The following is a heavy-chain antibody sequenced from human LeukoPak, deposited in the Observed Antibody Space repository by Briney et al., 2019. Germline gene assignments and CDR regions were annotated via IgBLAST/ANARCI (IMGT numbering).Heavy chain of an antibody. Sequence: PGGSLRLSCAASEFTFSNHGLNWVRQAPGKGLEWVSAISDGGETFYADSVKGRFTISRDNSKNTLYLQMNSLRAVDTALYYCATSFTRISILMQKWGQGALVTVSS. CDR2: ISDGGET. D-gene: IGHD2-8*01. J-gene: IGHJ4*02. CDR1: EFTFSNHG. CDR3: ATSFTRISILMQK. V-gene: IGHV3-23*01.